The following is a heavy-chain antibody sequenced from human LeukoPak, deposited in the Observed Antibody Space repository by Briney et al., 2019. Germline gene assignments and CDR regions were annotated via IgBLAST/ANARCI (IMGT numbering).Heavy chain of an antibody. J-gene: IGHJ6*02. D-gene: IGHD1-14*01. CDR3: ARDQRDTTYYYYYGMDV. CDR2: ISTSGNMI. V-gene: IGHV3-48*03. CDR1: GFTFSNYE. Sequence: GGSLRLSCAASGFTFSNYEMNWVRQAPGKGLEWVAYISTSGNMIYNADSVKGRFTISRDNAKNSLYLQMHSLRAEDTAVYFCARDQRDTTYYYYYGMDVWGQGTTVTVSS.